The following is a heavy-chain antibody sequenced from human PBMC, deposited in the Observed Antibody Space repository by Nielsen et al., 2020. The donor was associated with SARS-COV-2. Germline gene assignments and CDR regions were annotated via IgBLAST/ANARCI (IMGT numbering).Heavy chain of an antibody. V-gene: IGHV1-3*01. J-gene: IGHJ4*02. CDR1: GYTFTSYA. CDR2: INAGNGNT. CDR3: ARGKTDY. Sequence: ASVKVSCKASGYTFTSYAMHWVRQAPGQRLEWMGWINAGNGNTKYSQKFQGRVTMTRNTSISTAYMELSSLRSEDTAVYYCARGKTDYWGQGTLVTVSS.